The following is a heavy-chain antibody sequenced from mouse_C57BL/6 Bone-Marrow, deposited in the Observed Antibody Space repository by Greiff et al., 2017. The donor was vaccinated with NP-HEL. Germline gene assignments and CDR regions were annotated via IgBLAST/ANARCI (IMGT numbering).Heavy chain of an antibody. J-gene: IGHJ2*01. D-gene: IGHD1-1*01. Sequence: QVQLKESGAELARPGASVKLSCKASGYTFTSYGISWVKQRTGQGLEWIGEIYPRSGNTYYNEKFKGKATLTADKSSSTAYMELRSLTSEDSAVYFCARRAITTVVAYYFDYWGQGTTLTVSS. CDR1: GYTFTSYG. V-gene: IGHV1-81*01. CDR3: ARRAITTVVAYYFDY. CDR2: IYPRSGNT.